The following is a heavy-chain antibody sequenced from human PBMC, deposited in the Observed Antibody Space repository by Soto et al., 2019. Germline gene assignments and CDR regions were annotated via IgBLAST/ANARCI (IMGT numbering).Heavy chain of an antibody. V-gene: IGHV1-2*04. CDR2: INPNSGGT. D-gene: IGHD6-13*01. CDR3: ARGGHREQFVCSWEPPLLSLTPYYGMDV. CDR1: GYTFTGYH. J-gene: IGHJ6*02. Sequence: QVQLVQSGAEVKKPGASVKVSCKASGYTFTGYHMHWVRQAPGQGLEWMGWINPNSGGTNYAQKFQGWVTMTRDTSISKAYMQLSRLRSDDTALYYGARGGHREQFVCSWEPPLLSLTPYYGMDVLGQGTTVTVSS.